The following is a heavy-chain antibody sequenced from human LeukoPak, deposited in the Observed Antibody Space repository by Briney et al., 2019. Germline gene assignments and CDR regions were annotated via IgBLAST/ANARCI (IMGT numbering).Heavy chain of an antibody. D-gene: IGHD6-6*01. CDR2: INWNGAST. Sequence: PGGSLRLSCAASGFTFDDYDMSWVRQVPGKGLEWVSAINWNGASTGYADSVKGRFTISRDNAKDSLYLQMNSLSAEDTALYFCARDVEYSNIYFYYYTDVWGKGTTVTVSS. CDR3: ARDVEYSNIYFYYYTDV. V-gene: IGHV3-20*04. J-gene: IGHJ6*03. CDR1: GFTFDDYD.